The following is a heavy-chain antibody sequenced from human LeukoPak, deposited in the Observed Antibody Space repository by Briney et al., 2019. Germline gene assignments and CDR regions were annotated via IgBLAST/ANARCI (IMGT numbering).Heavy chain of an antibody. Sequence: SGGSVRLSHAVSGFTFSSYWMHWVRQAPGKGLVWVSLINIDGRQRSYAHSAKGRFTIYRDNAKNTLYLQINNLRAEDTAVYDSVRGPPVTTYNWFDPWGQGTLVTVSS. J-gene: IGHJ5*02. V-gene: IGHV3-74*01. CDR2: INIDGRQR. CDR3: VRGPPVTTYNWFDP. CDR1: GFTFSSYW. D-gene: IGHD4-17*01.